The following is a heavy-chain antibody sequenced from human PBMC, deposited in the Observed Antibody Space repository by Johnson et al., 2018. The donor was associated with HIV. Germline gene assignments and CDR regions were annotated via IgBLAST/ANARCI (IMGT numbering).Heavy chain of an antibody. V-gene: IGHV3-33*08. CDR2: IRYDGSNK. CDR3: ARDFATMIVVVPYAFDI. D-gene: IGHD3-22*01. Sequence: QVQLVESGGGVVQPGRSLRLSCAASGFTFSSYGMHWVRQAPGKGLEWVAFIRYDGSNKYYADSVKGRFTISRDNSKNTLYLQMNSLRSEDTAVYYCARDFATMIVVVPYAFDIWGQGTMVTVSS. CDR1: GFTFSSYG. J-gene: IGHJ3*02.